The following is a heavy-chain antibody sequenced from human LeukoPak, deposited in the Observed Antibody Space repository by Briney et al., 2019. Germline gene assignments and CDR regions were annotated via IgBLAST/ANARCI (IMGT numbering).Heavy chain of an antibody. CDR1: GDSVSSNSAA. CDR3: ARDGVNYYDSSEPYYFDY. Sequence: SQTLSLTCAISGDSVSSNSAAWNWIRQSPSRGLEWLGRTYYRSKWYNDYAVSVKSRITINPDTSKNQFSLQLNSVTPEDTAVYYCARDGVNYYDSSEPYYFDYWGQGTLVTVSS. CDR2: TYYRSKWYN. D-gene: IGHD3-22*01. V-gene: IGHV6-1*01. J-gene: IGHJ4*02.